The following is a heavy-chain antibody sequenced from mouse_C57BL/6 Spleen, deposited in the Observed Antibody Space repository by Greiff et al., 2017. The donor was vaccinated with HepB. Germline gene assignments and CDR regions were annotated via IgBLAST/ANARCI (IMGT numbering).Heavy chain of an antibody. J-gene: IGHJ3*01. D-gene: IGHD2-3*01. CDR1: GYTFTTYP. CDR2: FHPYNDDT. V-gene: IGHV1-47*01. CDR3: ARRKDGYSAWFAY. Sequence: VQRVESGAELVKPGASVKMSCKASGYTFTTYPIEWMKQNHGKSLEWIGNFHPYNDDTKYNEKFKGKATLTVEKSSSTVYLELSRLTSDDSAVYYCARRKDGYSAWFAYWGQGTLVTVSA.